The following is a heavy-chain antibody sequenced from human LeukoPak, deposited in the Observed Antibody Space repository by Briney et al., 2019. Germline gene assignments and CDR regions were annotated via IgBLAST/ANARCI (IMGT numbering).Heavy chain of an antibody. Sequence: ASVKVSCKASGYTFTSYGISWVRRAPGQGLERMGWISAYNGNTNYAQKLQGRVTMTTDTSTSTAYMELRSLRSDDTAVYYCARVVYDFWSGYYIDYWGQGTLVTVSS. CDR3: ARVVYDFWSGYYIDY. D-gene: IGHD3-3*01. CDR1: GYTFTSYG. J-gene: IGHJ4*02. CDR2: ISAYNGNT. V-gene: IGHV1-18*01.